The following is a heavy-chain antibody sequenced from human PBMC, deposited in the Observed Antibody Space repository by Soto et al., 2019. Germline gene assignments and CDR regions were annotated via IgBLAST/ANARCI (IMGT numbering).Heavy chain of an antibody. D-gene: IGHD6-6*01. V-gene: IGHV3-21*01. CDR1: GFSFSTYS. CDR3: AREDGLSSTWTGGMDV. J-gene: IGHJ6*02. CDR2: ISSSSSYI. Sequence: EVQLVESGGGLVKPGGSLRLSCAASGFSFSTYSMNWVRQAPGKGLEWVSSISSSSSYIYYADSVKGRFTISRDNAKNXLCLQLNSLRAEDTAGYYCAREDGLSSTWTGGMDVWGQGTTVTVSS.